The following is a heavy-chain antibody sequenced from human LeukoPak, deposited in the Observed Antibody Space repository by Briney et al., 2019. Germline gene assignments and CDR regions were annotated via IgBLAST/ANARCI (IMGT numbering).Heavy chain of an antibody. CDR3: ARDRYCSGGSCPHYYYYYYMDV. J-gene: IGHJ6*03. D-gene: IGHD2-15*01. CDR1: GFTFSSDA. CDR2: ISGSGGST. V-gene: IGHV3-23*01. Sequence: GGSLRLSCAASGFTFSSDAMSWVRQAPGKGLEWVSAISGSGGSTYYADSVKGRFTISRDNSKNTLYLQMNSLRAEDTALYYCARDRYCSGGSCPHYYYYYYMDVWGKGTTVTVSS.